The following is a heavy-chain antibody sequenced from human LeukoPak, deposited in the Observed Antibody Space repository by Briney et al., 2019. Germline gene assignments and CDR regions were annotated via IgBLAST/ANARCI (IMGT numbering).Heavy chain of an antibody. V-gene: IGHV3-23*01. CDR3: AKQAGWGGYFSFLPFDF. CDR2: FGHNGGIT. D-gene: IGHD3-3*01. J-gene: IGHJ4*02. Sequence: GGSLRLSCAASGFTFNFYGLSWVRQAPGKGLEWVSGFGHNGGITYSDSVKGRFTISRDNSKNTLFLQMNSLRADDTAVYFCAKQAGWGGYFSFLPFDFWGRGTLVTVSS. CDR1: GFTFNFYG.